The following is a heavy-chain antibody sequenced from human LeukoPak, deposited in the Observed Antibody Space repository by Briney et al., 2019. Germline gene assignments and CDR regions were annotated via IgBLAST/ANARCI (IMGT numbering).Heavy chain of an antibody. D-gene: IGHD3-16*01. CDR3: ARNHFRPYANNWPPP. CDR1: RGSISSSTYY. Sequence: KSSETLSLTCTVPRGSISSSTYYTGWIRQPPGKGLEWIGTIYYSGTTYYNPSLKSRVTMSVDTSMNQFSMRLNSVTATDTPVHDRARNHFRPYANNWPPPCGERALVTVSS. CDR2: IYYSGTT. J-gene: IGHJ5*02. V-gene: IGHV4-39*01.